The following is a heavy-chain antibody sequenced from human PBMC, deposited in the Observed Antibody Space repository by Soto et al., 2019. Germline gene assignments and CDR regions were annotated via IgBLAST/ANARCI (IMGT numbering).Heavy chain of an antibody. CDR2: IIPILGIA. Sequence: SVKVSCKASGGTFSSYTISWVRQAPGQGLEWMGRIIPILGIANYAQKFQGRVTITADKSTSTAYMELSSLRSEDTAVYYCARDLWGDCSSTSCYSTPWGQGTLVTVSS. CDR3: ARDLWGDCSSTSCYSTP. CDR1: GGTFSSYT. D-gene: IGHD2-2*01. V-gene: IGHV1-69*04. J-gene: IGHJ5*02.